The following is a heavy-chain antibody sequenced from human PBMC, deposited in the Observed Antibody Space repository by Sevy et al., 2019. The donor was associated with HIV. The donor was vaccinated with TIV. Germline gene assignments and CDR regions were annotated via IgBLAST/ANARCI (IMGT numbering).Heavy chain of an antibody. J-gene: IGHJ3*02. CDR2: IYHSGST. V-gene: IGHV4-30-2*01. Sequence: SETLSLTCAVSGGSISSCGYSWSWIRQPPGKGLEWIGYIYHSGSTYYNPSLKSRVTISVDTSKNQFSLKLSAVAAADTAVYYCARDTEEKGAFDIWGQGTMVTVSS. CDR1: GGSISSCGYS. CDR3: ARDTEEKGAFDI.